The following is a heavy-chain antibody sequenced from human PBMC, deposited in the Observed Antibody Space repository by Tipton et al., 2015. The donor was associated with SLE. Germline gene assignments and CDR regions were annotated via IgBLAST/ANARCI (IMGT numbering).Heavy chain of an antibody. CDR3: AGAVDPSEGRNFWSLFY. CDR2: IFYTGST. CDR1: GGSIRSSSYY. V-gene: IGHV4-39*07. Sequence: TLSLTCTVSGGSIRSSSYYWGWIRQPPGKGLEWIGNIFYTGSTNYNPSLKSRVTMSVDTSKNQFSLKLRSVTAADTAMYYCAGAVDPSEGRNFWSLFYWGQGSLVTVS. J-gene: IGHJ4*02. D-gene: IGHD3-3*01.